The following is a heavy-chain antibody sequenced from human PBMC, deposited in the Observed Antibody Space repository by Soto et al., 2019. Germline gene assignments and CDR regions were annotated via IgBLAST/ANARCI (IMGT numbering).Heavy chain of an antibody. CDR1: GYTFTSYR. V-gene: IGHV1-8*01. D-gene: IGHD6-6*01. J-gene: IGHJ6*02. Sequence: SVKVSCEASGYTFTSYRINWVRQATGQGLDWMGVRKPNSGNTGYAQKFQGRVTMTRNTSISTAYMELSSLRSEDTAVYYCARKHSRRAARPDPYYYYYYGMDVWGQGTTVTVSS. CDR2: RKPNSGNT. CDR3: ARKHSRRAARPDPYYYYYYGMDV.